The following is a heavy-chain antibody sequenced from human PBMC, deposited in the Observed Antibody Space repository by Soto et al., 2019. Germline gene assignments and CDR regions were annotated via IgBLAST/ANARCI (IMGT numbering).Heavy chain of an antibody. J-gene: IGHJ4*02. CDR1: GFTFSSYG. Sequence: PGGSLRLSCAASGFTFSSYGMHWVRQAPGKGLEWVSYICTDNGDKYYADSVKGRFTISRDNAKNSLYLQMNSLRAEDTALYYCASVLGSRRSGSYPAYWGQGTLVTVSS. D-gene: IGHD3-10*01. CDR3: ASVLGSRRSGSYPAY. CDR2: ICTDNGDK. V-gene: IGHV3-33*01.